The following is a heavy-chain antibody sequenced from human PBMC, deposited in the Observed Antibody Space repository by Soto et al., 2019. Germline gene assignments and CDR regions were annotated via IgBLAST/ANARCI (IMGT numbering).Heavy chain of an antibody. J-gene: IGHJ5*02. D-gene: IGHD5-12*01. CDR2: ISNYSGDT. V-gene: IGHV1-18*01. CDR3: ARHHGPTTSENWFDP. CDR1: GYTFFTYD. Sequence: QVHLVQSGVEVKTPGASVKVSCQASGYTFFTYDISWVRQAPGQGLEWMGWISNYSGDTKYAQKFQGRVTMTTDTSTTTASLELRSLRSDATAVYYCARHHGPTTSENWFDPWGQGTLVTVSS.